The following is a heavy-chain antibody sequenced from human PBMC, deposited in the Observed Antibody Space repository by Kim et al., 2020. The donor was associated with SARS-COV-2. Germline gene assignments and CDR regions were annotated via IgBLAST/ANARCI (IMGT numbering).Heavy chain of an antibody. J-gene: IGHJ5*02. V-gene: IGHV1-58*01. CDR2: IVVGSGNT. CDR3: AAERWFREFIWFDP. Sequence: SVKVSCKASGFTFTSSAVQWVRQARGQRLEWIGWIVVGSGNTNYAQKFQERVTITRDMSTSTAYMELSSLRSEDTAVYYCAAERWFREFIWFDPWGQGTLVTVSS. CDR1: GFTFTSSA. D-gene: IGHD3-10*01.